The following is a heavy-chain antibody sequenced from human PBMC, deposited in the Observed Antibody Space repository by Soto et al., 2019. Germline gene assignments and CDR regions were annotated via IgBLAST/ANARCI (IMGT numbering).Heavy chain of an antibody. D-gene: IGHD3-22*01. J-gene: IGHJ3*02. Sequence: QVQLQQWGAGLLKPSETLSLTCAVYGGSFSGYYWSWIRQPPGKGLEWIGEINHSGSTNYNPSLKRRVTLSVDTSKNQFSLKLSSVTAADTAVYYCARGPKYDYDSSGYYYYAFDIWGQGTMVTVSS. CDR1: GGSFSGYY. V-gene: IGHV4-34*01. CDR3: ARGPKYDYDSSGYYYYAFDI. CDR2: INHSGST.